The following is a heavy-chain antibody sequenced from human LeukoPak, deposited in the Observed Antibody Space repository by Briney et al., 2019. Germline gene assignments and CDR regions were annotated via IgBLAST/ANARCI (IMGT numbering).Heavy chain of an antibody. CDR1: GGSISSYY. CDR3: ARREKSPYYFDY. V-gene: IGHV4-59*01. J-gene: IGHJ4*02. Sequence: PSETQSLTCTVSGGSISSYYWSWIRQPPGKGLEWIGYIYYSGSTNYNPSLKSRVTISVDTSKNQFSPKLSSVTAADTAVYYCARREKSPYYFDYWGQGTLVTVSS. CDR2: IYYSGST.